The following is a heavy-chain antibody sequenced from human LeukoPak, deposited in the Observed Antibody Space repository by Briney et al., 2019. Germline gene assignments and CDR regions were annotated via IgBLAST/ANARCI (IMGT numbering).Heavy chain of an antibody. CDR1: GGSISSYY. CDR3: ARDKDYGDYDCFDY. V-gene: IGHV4-4*07. CDR2: IYTSGST. D-gene: IGHD4-17*01. Sequence: KPSETLSLTCTVSGGSISSYYWSWIRQPAGKGLEWIGRIYTSGSTNYNPSLKSRVTMSVDTSKNQFSLKLSSVTAADTAVYYCARDKDYGDYDCFDYWGQGTLVTVSS. J-gene: IGHJ4*02.